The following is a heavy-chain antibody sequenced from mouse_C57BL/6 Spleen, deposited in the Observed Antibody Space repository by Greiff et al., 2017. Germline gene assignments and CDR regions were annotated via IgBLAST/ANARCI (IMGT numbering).Heavy chain of an antibody. Sequence: EVHLVESGPGLVKPSQSLSLTCSVTGYSITSGYYWNWIRQFPGNKLEWMGYISYDGSNNYNPSLKNRISITRDTSKNQFFLKLNSVTTEDTATYYCARPPDGYYGVDAMDYWGQGTSVTVSS. CDR2: ISYDGSN. J-gene: IGHJ4*01. V-gene: IGHV3-6*01. D-gene: IGHD2-3*01. CDR1: GYSITSGYY. CDR3: ARPPDGYYGVDAMDY.